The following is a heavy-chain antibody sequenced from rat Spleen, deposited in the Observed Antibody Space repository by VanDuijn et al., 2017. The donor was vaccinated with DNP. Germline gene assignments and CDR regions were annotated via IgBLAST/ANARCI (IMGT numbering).Heavy chain of an antibody. Sequence: EVQLVESGGGLVQPGGSLKLSCVASGFSFRNYYMAWVRQTPNRGLEWVAMISHSDGTTYYPDSVKGRFTISRDNAESSLYLQMNSLKSEDTATYYCAREKHYHFDYWGQGVMVTVSS. CDR3: AREKHYHFDY. CDR2: ISHSDGTT. CDR1: GFSFRNYY. J-gene: IGHJ2*01. D-gene: IGHD1-4*01. V-gene: IGHV5-25*01.